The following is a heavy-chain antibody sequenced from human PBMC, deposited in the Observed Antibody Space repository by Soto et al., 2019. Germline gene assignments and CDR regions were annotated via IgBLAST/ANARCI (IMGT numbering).Heavy chain of an antibody. V-gene: IGHV4-59*01. Sequence: QVQLQESGPGLVKPSETLSLTCAVSGDSISTYYCMWIRQPPGKGLESIGYLYYGRSANYNPSLTTRVSLSVDTSTNQCSLTLSSMTAADTAVYYCALRSMAVVPEYWGQGTLVTVSS. D-gene: IGHD3-22*01. CDR2: LYYGRSA. J-gene: IGHJ4*02. CDR3: ALRSMAVVPEY. CDR1: GDSISTYY.